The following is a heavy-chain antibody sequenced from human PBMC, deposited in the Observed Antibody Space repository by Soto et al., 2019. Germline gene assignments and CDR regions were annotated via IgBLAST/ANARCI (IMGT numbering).Heavy chain of an antibody. J-gene: IGHJ6*04. CDR1: GGSISGYF. CDR3: ARGSDFLYYYGMDV. CDR2: IYYSGST. D-gene: IGHD5-12*01. Sequence: SETLSLTCTVSGGSISGYFWTWIRQPPGKGLEWIGYIYYSGSTNYNPSLKSRVTISVDTSKNQFSLKLSSVTAADTAVYYCARGSDFLYYYGMDVWGKGTTVTVSS. V-gene: IGHV4-59*01.